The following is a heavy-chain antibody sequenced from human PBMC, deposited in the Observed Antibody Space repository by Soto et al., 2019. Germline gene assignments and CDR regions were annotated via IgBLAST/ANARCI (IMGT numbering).Heavy chain of an antibody. D-gene: IGHD6-13*01. CDR3: ANWDSIAAAGLPYYYYGMDV. J-gene: IGHJ6*02. CDR2: MNPNSGNT. V-gene: IGHV1-8*01. Sequence: GASVKVSCKASGYTFTSYDINWVRQATGQGLEWMGWMNPNSGNTGYAQKFQGRVTMTRNTSISTAYMELSSLRSEDTAVYYCANWDSIAAAGLPYYYYGMDVWGQGTTVTVSS. CDR1: GYTFTSYD.